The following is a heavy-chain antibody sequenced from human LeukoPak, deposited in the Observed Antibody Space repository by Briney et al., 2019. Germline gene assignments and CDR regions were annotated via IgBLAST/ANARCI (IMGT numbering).Heavy chain of an antibody. J-gene: IGHJ4*02. CDR2: IIPIFGTA. CDR1: GGTFSSYA. V-gene: IGHV1-69*05. D-gene: IGHD3-22*01. Sequence: SVKVSCKASGGTFSSYAIRWVRQAPGRGREWMGGIIPIFGTANYAQKFQGRVTITTDESTSTAYMELSSLRSEDTAVYYCAREYAYYYDSSGYYYELYFDYWGQGTLVTVSS. CDR3: AREYAYYYDSSGYYYELYFDY.